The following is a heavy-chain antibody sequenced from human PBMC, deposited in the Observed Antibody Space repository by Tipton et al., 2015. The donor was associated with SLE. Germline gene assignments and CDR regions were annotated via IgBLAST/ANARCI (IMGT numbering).Heavy chain of an antibody. CDR1: GFTFDDYA. V-gene: IGHV3-9*01. Sequence: SLRLSCAASGFTFDDYAMHWVRQAPGKGLEWVSGISWYSGSIGYADSVKGRFTISRDNAKNSLYLQMNSLRAEDTALYYCAKDKDGPPSGWLGMDVWGQGTTVTVSS. CDR2: ISWYSGSI. J-gene: IGHJ6*02. D-gene: IGHD6-19*01. CDR3: AKDKDGPPSGWLGMDV.